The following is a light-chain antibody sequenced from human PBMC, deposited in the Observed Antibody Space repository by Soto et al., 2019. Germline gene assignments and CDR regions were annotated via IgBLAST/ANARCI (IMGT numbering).Light chain of an antibody. V-gene: IGKV2-30*01. Sequence: DVVMTQSPLSLPVTLGQPASISCRSSQSLVSSDGNTYLNWCQQRPGQSPRRLIYKVSNRDSGVPDRFSGSGSGTDFTLKISRVEAEDVGFYYCMQGTHWHPYTFGKGTKLET. CDR3: MQGTHWHPYT. J-gene: IGKJ2*01. CDR1: QSLVSSDGNTY. CDR2: KVS.